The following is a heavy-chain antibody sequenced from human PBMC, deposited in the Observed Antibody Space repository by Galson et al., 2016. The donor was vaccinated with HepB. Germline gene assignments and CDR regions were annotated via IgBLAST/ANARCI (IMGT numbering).Heavy chain of an antibody. CDR1: GFSFTSYL. V-gene: IGHV3-7*01. D-gene: IGHD1-1*01. Sequence: SLRLSCAASGFSFTSYLMSWVRQAPGKGLEWVANVDQDGSVRYHLDSVKGRFTISRDNAKNTLYLQMTNLRAEDTAVYYCARGNGRPGERGDYWGQGTLVTVSS. CDR2: VDQDGSVR. CDR3: ARGNGRPGERGDY. J-gene: IGHJ4*02.